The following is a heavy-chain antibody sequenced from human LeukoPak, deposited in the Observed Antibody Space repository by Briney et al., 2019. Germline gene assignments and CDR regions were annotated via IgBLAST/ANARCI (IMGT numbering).Heavy chain of an antibody. CDR2: ISSGGNT. J-gene: IGHJ4*02. V-gene: IGHV3-53*01. CDR1: GFTVSRNY. Sequence: GGSLRLSCAASGFTVSRNYMSWVRQAPGKGLEWVSVISSGGNTYYTDSVKGRFTISRDNSKNTLYLQMSRLRVEDTAVYYCASRGGGITMVRGVITPFDYWGQGTLVTVSS. D-gene: IGHD3-10*01. CDR3: ASRGGGITMVRGVITPFDY.